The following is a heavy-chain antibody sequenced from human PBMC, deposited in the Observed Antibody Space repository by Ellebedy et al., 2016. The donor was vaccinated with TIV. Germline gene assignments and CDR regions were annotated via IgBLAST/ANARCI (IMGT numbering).Heavy chain of an antibody. V-gene: IGHV3-21*01. D-gene: IGHD4-17*01. J-gene: IGHJ4*02. CDR2: ISSSSSYI. Sequence: GGSLRLXXAASGFTFSSYSMNWVRQAPGKGLEWVSSISSSSSYIYYADSVKGRFTISRDNAKNSLYLQMNSLRAEDTAVYYCARDNGDYLIDYWGQGTLVTVSS. CDR3: ARDNGDYLIDY. CDR1: GFTFSSYS.